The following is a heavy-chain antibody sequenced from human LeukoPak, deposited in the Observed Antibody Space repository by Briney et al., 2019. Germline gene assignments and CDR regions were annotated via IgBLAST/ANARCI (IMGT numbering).Heavy chain of an antibody. V-gene: IGHV1-18*01. CDR3: ASQNRDDYPYFDY. CDR2: ISPFNGNT. J-gene: IGHJ4*02. Sequence: GASVKVSCKASGYIFTSYGISWVRRAPGQGLESMGWISPFNGNTKYVQKFQGRVTMTRNTSISTAYMELSSLRSEDTAVYYCASQNRDDYPYFDYWGQGTLVTVSS. CDR1: GYIFTSYG. D-gene: IGHD5-24*01.